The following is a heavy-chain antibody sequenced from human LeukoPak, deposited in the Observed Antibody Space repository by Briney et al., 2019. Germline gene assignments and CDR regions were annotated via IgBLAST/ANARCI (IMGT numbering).Heavy chain of an antibody. Sequence: ASVKVSCKASGYTFTSYGIIWVRQAPGQGLEWMGWISAYNGNTNYAQKLQGRVTMTTDTSTSTAYMELRSLRSDDTAVYYCARTSVGAAAGTVDYGYWGQGTLVTVSS. CDR2: ISAYNGNT. J-gene: IGHJ4*02. CDR1: GYTFTSYG. V-gene: IGHV1-18*01. CDR3: ARTSVGAAAGTVDYGY. D-gene: IGHD6-13*01.